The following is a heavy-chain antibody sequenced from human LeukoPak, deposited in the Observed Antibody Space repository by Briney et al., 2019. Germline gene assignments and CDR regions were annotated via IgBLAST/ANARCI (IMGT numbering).Heavy chain of an antibody. CDR3: AREGGNYDSSGYYQAYDAFDI. D-gene: IGHD3-22*01. J-gene: IGHJ3*02. V-gene: IGHV3-7*05. CDR2: INQDGSEK. Sequence: GGSLRLSCAVSGFTFSNYWMTWVRQAPGKGLEWVATINQDGSEKYYVDSMKGRFTISRDNAKKSLYLQMNSLRAEDTAVYYCAREGGNYDSSGYYQAYDAFDIWGQGTMVTVSS. CDR1: GFTFSNYW.